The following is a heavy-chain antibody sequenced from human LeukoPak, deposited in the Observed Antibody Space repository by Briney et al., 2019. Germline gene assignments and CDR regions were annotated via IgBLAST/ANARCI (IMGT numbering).Heavy chain of an antibody. Sequence: GGSLRLSCAASGFTFSDYYMSWIRQAPGKGLEWVAAIPHDGSNAYYADSVKGRFTISRDDSKNTQYLQMNSLRIEDSAVYYCATGSDFYYASWGQGTLVTVSS. D-gene: IGHD3-3*01. CDR1: GFTFSDYY. J-gene: IGHJ5*02. CDR3: ATGSDFYYAS. V-gene: IGHV3-30-3*01. CDR2: IPHDGSNA.